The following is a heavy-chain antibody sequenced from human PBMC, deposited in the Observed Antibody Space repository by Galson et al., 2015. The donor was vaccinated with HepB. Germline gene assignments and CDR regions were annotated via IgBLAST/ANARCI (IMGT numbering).Heavy chain of an antibody. Sequence: SLRLSCAASGFTFSDYYMSWIRQAPGKGLEWVSYISSSGATIYYADSVKGRFTISRDNAKNSLYLQMNSLKAEDTAVYYCARDSGGEDAFDIWGQGTMVTVSS. CDR1: GFTFSDYY. CDR3: ARDSGGEDAFDI. D-gene: IGHD6-25*01. V-gene: IGHV3-11*01. CDR2: ISSSGATI. J-gene: IGHJ3*02.